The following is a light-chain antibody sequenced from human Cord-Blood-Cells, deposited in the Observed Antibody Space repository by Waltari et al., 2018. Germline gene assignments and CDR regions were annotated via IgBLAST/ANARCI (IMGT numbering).Light chain of an antibody. CDR2: DVS. CDR1: SSDVGGYNH. CDR3: SSYTSSSTWV. V-gene: IGLV2-14*01. Sequence: QSALTQPAAVSGSPGQSITISCTGTSSDVGGYNHVSCYQQHPGKAPKLMIYDVSKRPSVVSNRFSGSKSGNTASLTISGLQAEDEADYYCSSYTSSSTWVFGGGTKLTVL. J-gene: IGLJ3*02.